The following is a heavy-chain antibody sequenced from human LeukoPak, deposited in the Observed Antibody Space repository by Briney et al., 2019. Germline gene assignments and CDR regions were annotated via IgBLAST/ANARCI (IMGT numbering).Heavy chain of an antibody. J-gene: IGHJ4*02. CDR1: GFTVSSNY. D-gene: IGHD5-18*01. CDR2: IYSGGST. Sequence: QAGGSLRLSCAASGFTVSSNYMSWVRQAPGKGLEWVSVIYSGGSTYYADSVKGRFTISRDNSKNTLYLQMNSLRAEDTAVYYCARDSQDGYSYGWYFDYWGQGTLVTVSS. CDR3: ARDSQDGYSYGWYFDY. V-gene: IGHV3-66*01.